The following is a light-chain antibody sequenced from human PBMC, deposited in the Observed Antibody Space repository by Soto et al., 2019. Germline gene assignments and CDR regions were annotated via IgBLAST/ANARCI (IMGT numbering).Light chain of an antibody. CDR1: QGISNW. Sequence: DIQLTQSPSFLSASVGDRVTITCRASQGISNWLAWYQQKPGKAPKLLIYGASSLQSGVPSRFRGSRSGTEFTLTISSLQPDDFATYYCQQYNSYSTFGQGTKVDI. V-gene: IGKV1D-16*01. CDR3: QQYNSYST. J-gene: IGKJ1*01. CDR2: GAS.